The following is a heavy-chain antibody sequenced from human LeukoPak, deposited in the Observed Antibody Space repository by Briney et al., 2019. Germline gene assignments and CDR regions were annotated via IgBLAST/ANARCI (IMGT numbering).Heavy chain of an antibody. Sequence: GGSLRLSCAASGFTLSTYSMHWVRQAPGKGLELVANIKQDRSERYYVDSVKGRFTISRDNAKNSLYLQMNSLRPEDTAVYYCAKDPRDHSYGWSWRYFDYWGQGTLVTVSS. CDR1: GFTLSTYS. V-gene: IGHV3-7*01. CDR3: AKDPRDHSYGWSWRYFDY. J-gene: IGHJ4*02. D-gene: IGHD5-18*01. CDR2: IKQDRSER.